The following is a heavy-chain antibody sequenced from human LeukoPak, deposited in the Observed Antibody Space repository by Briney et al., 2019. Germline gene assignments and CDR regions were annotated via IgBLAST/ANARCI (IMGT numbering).Heavy chain of an antibody. CDR1: GFTFSDYY. CDR2: ISSSGSTI. Sequence: GGSLRPSCAASGFTFSDYYMSWIRQAPGKGLEWVSYISSSGSTIYYADSVKGRFTISRGNAKNSLYLQMNSLRAEDTAVYYCARSYGDYAYYGMDVWGQGTTVTVSS. CDR3: ARSYGDYAYYGMDV. V-gene: IGHV3-11*01. D-gene: IGHD4-17*01. J-gene: IGHJ6*02.